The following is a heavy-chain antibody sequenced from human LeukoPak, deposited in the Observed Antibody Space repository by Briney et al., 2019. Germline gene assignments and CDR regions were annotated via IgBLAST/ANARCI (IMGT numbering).Heavy chain of an antibody. Sequence: SETLSLTCAVYSGSFSGYYWTWFRQPPGKGLEWIGEFNHNWGAKYNPSLKSRVTISVDTSKNHLSLSLNSVTAADTAVYYCAASLWFGIYPDYWGQGSLVTVSS. D-gene: IGHD3-10*01. CDR2: FNHNWGA. J-gene: IGHJ4*02. CDR3: AASLWFGIYPDY. CDR1: SGSFSGYY. V-gene: IGHV4-34*01.